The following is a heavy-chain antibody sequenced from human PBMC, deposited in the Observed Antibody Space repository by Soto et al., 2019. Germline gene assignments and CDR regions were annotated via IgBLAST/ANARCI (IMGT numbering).Heavy chain of an antibody. V-gene: IGHV3-23*01. J-gene: IGHJ6*03. CDR1: GFTFSSYA. CDR3: ARPIAVATAARFDAYFYYYYMAV. Sequence: EVQLSESGGGLVQPGGSLRLSCVASGFTFSSYAMSCVRQAPGKGLEWVSAISGSGGSTYYADSVKGRFTISRENSKNTLYLQMNSLRVEDTAVYYCARPIAVATAARFDAYFYYYYMAVWGKGTTVTVS. D-gene: IGHD2-2*01. CDR2: ISGSGGST.